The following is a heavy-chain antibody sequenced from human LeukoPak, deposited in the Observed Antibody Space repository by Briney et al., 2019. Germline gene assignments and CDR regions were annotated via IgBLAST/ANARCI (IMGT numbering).Heavy chain of an antibody. CDR3: VTYYFDSSGPKKNY. Sequence: PSETLSLTCAVYGGSFSGYYWSWIRQPPGKGLEWIGEINHSGSTNYNPTLKSRVTISVDTSKKQFSLKLSSVTAADTAVYYCVTYYFDSSGPKKNYWGQGTLVTVSS. CDR1: GGSFSGYY. V-gene: IGHV4-34*01. J-gene: IGHJ4*02. CDR2: INHSGST. D-gene: IGHD3-22*01.